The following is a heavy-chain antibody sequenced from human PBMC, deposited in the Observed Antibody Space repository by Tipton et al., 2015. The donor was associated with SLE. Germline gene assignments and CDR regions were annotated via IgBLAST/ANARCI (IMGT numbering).Heavy chain of an antibody. J-gene: IGHJ6*03. D-gene: IGHD2-15*01. V-gene: IGHV4-38-2*01. CDR1: GYSISSGYY. CDR2: IYHSGST. Sequence: TLSLTCAVSGYSISSGYYWGWIRQPPGKGLEWIGSIYHSGSTYYNPSLKSRVTISIDTSKNQFSLKLTSVTAADTAIYYCARGDKDPRALGYYYYMEVWGKGTTVTVSS. CDR3: ARGDKDPRALGYYYYMEV.